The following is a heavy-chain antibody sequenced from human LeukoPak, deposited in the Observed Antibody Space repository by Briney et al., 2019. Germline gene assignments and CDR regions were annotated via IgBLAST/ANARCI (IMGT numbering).Heavy chain of an antibody. D-gene: IGHD5-18*01. Sequence: PPETLSLTCTVSGGSISSSSYYRGGIRQPAGTGLERIGRIYTSGSPNYNPSLPSRVAMCVDTSKNQFSLILSSVTAADTAVYYCARVPGYSYGNYMVVWGKGTTVSVSS. CDR2: IYTSGSP. CDR1: GGSISSSSYY. CDR3: ARVPGYSYGNYMVV. V-gene: IGHV4-61*02. J-gene: IGHJ6*03.